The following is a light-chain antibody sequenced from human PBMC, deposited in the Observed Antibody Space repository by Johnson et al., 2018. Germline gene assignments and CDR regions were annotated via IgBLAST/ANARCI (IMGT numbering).Light chain of an antibody. J-gene: IGLJ1*01. CDR1: SSNIGNNY. CDR2: ENN. V-gene: IGLV1-51*02. CDR3: GTWDSRLSAGNV. Sequence: QSVLTQPPSVSAAPGQKVTISCSGSSSNIGNNYVSWYQQLPGTAPKLLIYENNKRPSGIPDRFSGSKSVTSATLGITGLQTGDEADYYCGTWDSRLSAGNVFGTGTKVTVL.